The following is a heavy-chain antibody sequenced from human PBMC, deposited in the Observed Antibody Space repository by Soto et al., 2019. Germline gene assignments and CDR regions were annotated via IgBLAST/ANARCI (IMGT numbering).Heavy chain of an antibody. CDR3: ARAIKAAAYYYYYGMDV. Sequence: SETLSLTCTVSGGSISSYYWSWIRQPPGKGLEWIGYIYYSGSTNYNPSLKSRVTISVDTSKNQFSLKLSSVTAADTAVYYCARAIKAAAYYYYYGMDVWGQGTTVTVSS. CDR1: GGSISSYY. J-gene: IGHJ6*02. D-gene: IGHD6-13*01. V-gene: IGHV4-59*01. CDR2: IYYSGST.